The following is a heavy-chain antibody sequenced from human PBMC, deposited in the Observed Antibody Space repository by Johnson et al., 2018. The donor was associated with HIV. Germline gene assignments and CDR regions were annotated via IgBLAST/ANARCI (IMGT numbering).Heavy chain of an antibody. CDR3: AGGGIGIDAFDI. CDR2: ISGSGGGT. CDR1: GFTFDDYA. Sequence: VQLVESGGVVVQPGGSLRHSCAASGFTFDDYAMHWVRQAPGKGLEWVSAISGSGGGTYYADSVKGRFTISRDNSKNTLYLQMNSLRAEATAVYYCAGGGIGIDAFDIWGQGTLVTLSS. V-gene: IGHV3-23*04. J-gene: IGHJ3*02. D-gene: IGHD2-15*01.